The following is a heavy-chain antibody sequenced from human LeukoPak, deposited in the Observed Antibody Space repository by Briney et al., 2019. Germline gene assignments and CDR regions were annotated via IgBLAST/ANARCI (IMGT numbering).Heavy chain of an antibody. V-gene: IGHV3-33*01. CDR3: AREDKEWELGY. CDR1: GFTFSSYG. D-gene: IGHD1-26*01. J-gene: IGHJ4*02. Sequence: GRSLRLSCAASGFTFSSYGMHWVRQAPGKGLEWVAVIWYDGSNKYYADSVKGRFTISRDNSKNTLYLQMNSLRAEDTAVYYCAREDKEWELGYWGQGTLVTVSS. CDR2: IWYDGSNK.